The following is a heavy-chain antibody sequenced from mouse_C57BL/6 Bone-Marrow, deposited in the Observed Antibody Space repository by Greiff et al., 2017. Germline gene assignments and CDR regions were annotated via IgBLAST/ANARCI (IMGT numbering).Heavy chain of an antibody. CDR2: IYPRSGNT. V-gene: IGHV1-81*01. CDR3: ARRAYYSNYGFAY. J-gene: IGHJ3*01. CDR1: GYTFTSYG. Sequence: VQLQQSGAELARPGASVKLSCKASGYTFTSYGISWVKQRTGQGLEWIGEIYPRSGNTYYNEKFKGKATLTADKSSCTAYMELRSLTSEDSAVYFCARRAYYSNYGFAYWGQGTLVTVSA. D-gene: IGHD2-5*01.